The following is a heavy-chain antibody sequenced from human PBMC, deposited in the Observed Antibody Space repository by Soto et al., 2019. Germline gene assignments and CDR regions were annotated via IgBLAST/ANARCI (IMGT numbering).Heavy chain of an antibody. CDR2: ISDDGSTA. V-gene: IGHV3-74*01. CDR1: GFTFSAYW. D-gene: IGHD1-1*01. Sequence: GGSLRLSCSVSGFTFSAYWMHWVRQVPGKGLTWVSRISDDGSTATYADSVKGRFVISRDNAKNSLYLEMNTLRADDSGLYYCARGPRVSSTGTGAHWGRGTLVTV. J-gene: IGHJ4*02. CDR3: ARGPRVSSTGTGAH.